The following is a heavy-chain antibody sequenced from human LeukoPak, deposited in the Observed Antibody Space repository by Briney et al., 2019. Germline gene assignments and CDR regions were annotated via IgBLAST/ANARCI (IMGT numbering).Heavy chain of an antibody. CDR1: GRSISRFY. D-gene: IGHD6-19*01. V-gene: IGHV4-59*08. J-gene: IGHJ5*01. CDR2: IYYTGST. Sequence: ETQSLTCALSGRSISRFYWSWIRQPPGKGLEYIGDIYYTGSTNYNPSLNTRATMPVDTPKNQFSLKLTSVTPAHRPLFYCVRSPGYSSGCFDYWGHGTLVTVSS. CDR3: VRSPGYSSGCFDY.